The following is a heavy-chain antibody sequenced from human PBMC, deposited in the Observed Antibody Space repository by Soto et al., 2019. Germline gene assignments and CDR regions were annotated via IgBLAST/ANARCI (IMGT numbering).Heavy chain of an antibody. CDR2: IYYSGST. CDR1: GGSISSGDYY. J-gene: IGHJ4*02. Sequence: QVQLQESGPGLVKPSQTLSLTCTVSGGSISSGDYYWSWIRQPPGKGLESIGYIYYSGSTYYNPSLKSRVTISVDTSKNQFSLKLSSVTAGETAVYYCARVRDYSDYVVDYWGQGTLVTVSS. D-gene: IGHD4-17*01. V-gene: IGHV4-30-4*01. CDR3: ARVRDYSDYVVDY.